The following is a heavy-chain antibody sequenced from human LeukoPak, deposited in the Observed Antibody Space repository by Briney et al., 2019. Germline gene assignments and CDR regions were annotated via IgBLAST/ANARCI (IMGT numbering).Heavy chain of an antibody. V-gene: IGHV4-39*01. CDR1: GFTVSSNY. Sequence: PGGSLRLSCAASGFTVSSNYMSWIRQPPGKGLEWIGSIYYSGSTYYNPSLKSRVTISVDTSKNQFSLKLNSVTATDTAVYYRARHYGPWGQGTLVTVSS. CDR3: ARHYGP. CDR2: IYYSGST. D-gene: IGHD3-10*01. J-gene: IGHJ4*02.